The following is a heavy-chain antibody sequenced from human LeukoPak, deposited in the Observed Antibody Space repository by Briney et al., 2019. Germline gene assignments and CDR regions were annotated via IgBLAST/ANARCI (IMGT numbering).Heavy chain of an antibody. D-gene: IGHD1-14*01. Sequence: ASVTVSCKASGYIFTDQYMHWVRQAPGQGLEWMGWINPNTGGTNYAQKLRGRVTMTGDASITTAYMELSSLTSDDTAVYYCARGHAGGNHRDFYMDVWGKGTTVTVSS. V-gene: IGHV1-2*02. CDR1: GYIFTDQY. CDR2: INPNTGGT. CDR3: ARGHAGGNHRDFYMDV. J-gene: IGHJ6*03.